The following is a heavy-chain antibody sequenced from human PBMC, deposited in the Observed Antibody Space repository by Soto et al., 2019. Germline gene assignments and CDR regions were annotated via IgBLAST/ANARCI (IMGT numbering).Heavy chain of an antibody. CDR1: GFSLSNARMG. V-gene: IGHV2-26*01. Sequence: SGPTLVNPTETLTLTCTVSGFSLSNARMGVSWIRQPPGKALEWLAHIFSNDEKSYSTSLKSRLTISKDTSKSQVVLTMTNMDPVDTATYYCARTPSRYSSSWYYFDYWGQGTLVTVSS. D-gene: IGHD6-13*01. CDR3: ARTPSRYSSSWYYFDY. J-gene: IGHJ4*02. CDR2: IFSNDEK.